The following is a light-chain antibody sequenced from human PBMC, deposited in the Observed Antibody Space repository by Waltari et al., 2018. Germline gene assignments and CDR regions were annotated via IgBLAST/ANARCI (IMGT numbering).Light chain of an antibody. CDR2: EVS. J-gene: IGLJ2*01. CDR3: CSYAGSSTVV. Sequence: QSALTQPASVSGSPGQSITISCTGTSSDVGTYNLVSWYQHHPGKAPKLMIYEVSNLPAGVSYRCSGSKSGNTASLTISGLQTDDEADYYCCSYAGSSTVVFGGGTKLTVL. V-gene: IGLV2-23*02. CDR1: SSDVGTYNL.